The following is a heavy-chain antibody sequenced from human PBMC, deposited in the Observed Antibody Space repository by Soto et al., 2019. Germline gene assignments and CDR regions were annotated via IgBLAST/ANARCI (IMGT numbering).Heavy chain of an antibody. J-gene: IGHJ4*01. D-gene: IGHD2-2*01. CDR2: VSAYNGKT. CDR3: ERSRGDLVVVPAGDY. V-gene: IGHV1-18*01. CDR1: GYTCTSYG. Sequence: ASVKVSCKASGYTCTSYGISWVPPAPGQGLEWRGWVSAYNGKTNDAQKLQGRVTMTTDTSTSTASMELTSLRSDDTAVYYCERSRGDLVVVPAGDYWGQ.